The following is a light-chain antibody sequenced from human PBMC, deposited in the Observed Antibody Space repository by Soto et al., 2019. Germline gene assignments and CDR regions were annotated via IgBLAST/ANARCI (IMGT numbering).Light chain of an antibody. V-gene: IGLV2-14*01. Sequence: QSALTQPASVSGSPGQSITISCTGTSSDVGGYNYVSWYQQHPGKAPKLMIYDVSNRPSGVSNRFSGSKSGNTASLTISGLQAEDEADYSCSSYTSSSTLAVFGTGTKVNVL. J-gene: IGLJ1*01. CDR1: SSDVGGYNY. CDR2: DVS. CDR3: SSYTSSSTLAV.